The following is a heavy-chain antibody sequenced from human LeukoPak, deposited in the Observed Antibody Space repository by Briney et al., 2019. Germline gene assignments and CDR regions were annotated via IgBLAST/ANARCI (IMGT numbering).Heavy chain of an antibody. CDR1: GFTFSSYA. V-gene: IGHV3-30*04. J-gene: IGHJ4*02. CDR2: ISYDGSNK. D-gene: IGHD3-10*01. CDR3: ARVRDFDY. Sequence: GRSLRLSCAASGFTFSSYAMHWVRQAPGKGLEWVAVISYDGSNKYYADSVKGRFTISRDNSENTLYLQMNSLRAEDTAVYYCARVRDFDYWGQGTLVTVSS.